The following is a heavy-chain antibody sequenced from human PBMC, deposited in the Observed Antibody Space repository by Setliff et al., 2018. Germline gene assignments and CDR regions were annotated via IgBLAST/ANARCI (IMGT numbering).Heavy chain of an antibody. J-gene: IGHJ4*02. Sequence: SETLSLTCGASGGSFSDYYWTWIRQTPGKGLEWIGEINHSGSTKCNPSLKSRVTISVDTPKNQFSLELTSVTAADTAVYYCARGAPGRYCSGGSCSYFDYWGQGILVTVSS. D-gene: IGHD2-15*01. CDR3: ARGAPGRYCSGGSCSYFDY. CDR1: GGSFSDYY. V-gene: IGHV4-34*01. CDR2: INHSGST.